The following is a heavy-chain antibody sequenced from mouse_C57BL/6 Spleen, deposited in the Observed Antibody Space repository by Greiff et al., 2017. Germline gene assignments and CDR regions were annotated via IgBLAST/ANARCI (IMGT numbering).Heavy chain of an antibody. Sequence: QVQLQESGPGLVAPSQSLSITCTVSGFSLTSYAISWVRQPPGKGLEWLGVIWTGGGTNYNSALKTRLSISKDNSKSQVFLKMNSLQTDDTARYYCARNVDYDGYYAMDYWGQGTSVTVSA. D-gene: IGHD2-4*01. V-gene: IGHV2-9-1*01. CDR1: GFSLTSYA. CDR3: ARNVDYDGYYAMDY. CDR2: IWTGGGT. J-gene: IGHJ4*01.